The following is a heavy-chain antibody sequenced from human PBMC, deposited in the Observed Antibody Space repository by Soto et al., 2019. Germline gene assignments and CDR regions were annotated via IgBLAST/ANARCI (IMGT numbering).Heavy chain of an antibody. CDR1: GFTFSSYS. D-gene: IGHD6-13*01. CDR3: ARDPQAGVAATNWFDP. CDR2: ISSSSSYI. V-gene: IGHV3-21*01. Sequence: GSLRLSCAASGFTFSSYSMNWVRQAPGKGLEWVSSISSSSSYIYYADSVKGRFTISRDNAKNSLYLQMNSLRAEDTAVYYCARDPQAGVAATNWFDPWGQGTLVTVSS. J-gene: IGHJ5*02.